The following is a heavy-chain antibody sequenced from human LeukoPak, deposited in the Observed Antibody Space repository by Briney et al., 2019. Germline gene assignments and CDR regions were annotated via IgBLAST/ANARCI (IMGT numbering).Heavy chain of an antibody. V-gene: IGHV3-23*01. CDR1: GGTFISYA. CDR3: AIDPRVFDI. Sequence: SCKASGGTFISYAISWVRQAPGKGLEWVSAISGSGGSTYYADSVKGRFTISRDNSKNTLYLQMNSLRAEDTAVYYCAIDPRVFDIWGQGTMVTVSS. CDR2: ISGSGGST. J-gene: IGHJ3*02.